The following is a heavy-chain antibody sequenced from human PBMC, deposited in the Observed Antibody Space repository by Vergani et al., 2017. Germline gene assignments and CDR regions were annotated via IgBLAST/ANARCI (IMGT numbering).Heavy chain of an antibody. Sequence: HVQLQQWGAGLLKPSETLSLTCAVYGGSFSGYYWSWIRQPPGKGLEWIGEINHSGSTNYNPSLKSRVTISVDTSKNQFSLKLSSVTAADTAVYYCARLSPILSAFDYWGQGTLVTVSS. V-gene: IGHV4-34*01. J-gene: IGHJ4*02. D-gene: IGHD2-2*01. CDR2: INHSGST. CDR1: GGSFSGYY. CDR3: ARLSPILSAFDY.